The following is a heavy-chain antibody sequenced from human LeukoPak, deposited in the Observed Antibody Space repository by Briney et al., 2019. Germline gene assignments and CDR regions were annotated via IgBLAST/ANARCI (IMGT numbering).Heavy chain of an antibody. D-gene: IGHD3-3*01. CDR2: IIPIFGTA. CDR1: GGTFSSYT. CDR3: ARASITIFGVVTFLYYYYMDV. J-gene: IGHJ6*03. V-gene: IGHV1-69*13. Sequence: SVKVSCKASGGTFSSYTISWVRQAPGQGLEWMGGIIPIFGTANYAQKFQGRVTITADESTSTAYMELSSLRSEDTAVYYCARASITIFGVVTFLYYYYMDVWGKGTTVTVSS.